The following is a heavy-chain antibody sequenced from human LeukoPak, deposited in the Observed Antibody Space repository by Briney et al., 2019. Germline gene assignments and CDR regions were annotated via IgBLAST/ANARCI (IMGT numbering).Heavy chain of an antibody. Sequence: GGSLRLSCAASGFTFSGSAMHWVRQASGKGLEWVGRIRSKANSYATAHAASVKGRFTISRDDSKNTAYLQMNSLKTEDTAVYYCTSFDWDYVWGSYRPLWGQGTLVTVSS. CDR2: IRSKANSYAT. J-gene: IGHJ4*02. CDR1: GFTFSGSA. V-gene: IGHV3-73*01. D-gene: IGHD3-16*02. CDR3: TSFDWDYVWGSYRPL.